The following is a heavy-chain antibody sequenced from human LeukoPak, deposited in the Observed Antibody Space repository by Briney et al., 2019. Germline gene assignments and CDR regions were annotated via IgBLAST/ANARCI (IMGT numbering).Heavy chain of an antibody. Sequence: VKVSCTGSGGTFSTYGINWVRQAPGQGLEWMGGIIPILDIGNYAQKFQGRVTITADESTSTAYMELSSLRSEDTAVYYCAREGYSAAFDLWGQGTLVTVSS. CDR2: IIPILDIG. V-gene: IGHV1-69*10. CDR1: GGTFSTYG. J-gene: IGHJ4*02. D-gene: IGHD2-2*02. CDR3: AREGYSAAFDL.